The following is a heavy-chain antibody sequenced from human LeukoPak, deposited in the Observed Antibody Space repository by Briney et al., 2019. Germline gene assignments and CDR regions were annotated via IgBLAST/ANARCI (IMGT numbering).Heavy chain of an antibody. D-gene: IGHD4-11*01. CDR1: GGSISSGGYY. Sequence: SETLSLTCTVSGGSISSGGYYWSWIRQPPGKGLEWIGYIYYSGSTNYNPSLKSRVTISVDASKNQFSLKLSSVTAADTAVYYCARLGGAMTTVTPFDPWGQGTLVTVSS. CDR3: ARLGGAMTTVTPFDP. J-gene: IGHJ5*02. V-gene: IGHV4-61*08. CDR2: IYYSGST.